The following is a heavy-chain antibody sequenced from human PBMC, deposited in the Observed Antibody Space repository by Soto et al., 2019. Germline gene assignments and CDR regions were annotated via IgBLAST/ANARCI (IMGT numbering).Heavy chain of an antibody. Sequence: SETHPLTCGVVGGSISSISYYWRWISQPPGKGLEWIGSIYYSGSTYYNPSLKSRVTISVDTSKNQFSLKLSSVTAADTAVYYCASYYYYGSGSYLNYYYYYGMDVWGHGTTVTV. CDR1: GGSISSISYY. CDR2: IYYSGST. V-gene: IGHV4-39*01. CDR3: ASYYYYGSGSYLNYYYYYGMDV. J-gene: IGHJ6*02. D-gene: IGHD3-10*01.